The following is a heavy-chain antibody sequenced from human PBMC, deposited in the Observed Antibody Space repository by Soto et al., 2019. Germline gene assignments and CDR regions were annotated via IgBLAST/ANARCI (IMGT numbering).Heavy chain of an antibody. CDR1: GGSISSSSYY. D-gene: IGHD2-2*03. CDR2: IYYSGST. V-gene: IGHV4-39*01. CDR3: ARIRDGYCISTSCPRGDY. Sequence: QLQLQESGPGLVKPSETLSLTCTVSGGSISSSSYYWGWIRQPPGKGLEWIGSIYYSGSTYYNPSVKSRVTMSVDTSKNQFSLKLSSVTAADTVVYYCARIRDGYCISTSCPRGDYWGQGTLVTVSS. J-gene: IGHJ4*02.